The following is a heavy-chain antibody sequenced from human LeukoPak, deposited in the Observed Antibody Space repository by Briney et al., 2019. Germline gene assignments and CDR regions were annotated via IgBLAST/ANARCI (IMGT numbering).Heavy chain of an antibody. CDR2: IYHSGSA. J-gene: IGHJ4*02. CDR3: ARGRPRGYSYGFPFDY. CDR1: GGSFSGHY. Sequence: SETLSLTCAVYGGSFSGHYWSCIRQPPGKGLEWIGEIYHSGSANYNPSLKSRVTISVDTSKNQFSLKLSSVTAADTAVYYCARGRPRGYSYGFPFDYWGQGTLVTVSS. V-gene: IGHV4-34*01. D-gene: IGHD5-18*01.